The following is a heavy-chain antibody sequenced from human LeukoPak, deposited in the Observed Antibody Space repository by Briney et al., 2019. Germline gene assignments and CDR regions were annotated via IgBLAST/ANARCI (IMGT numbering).Heavy chain of an antibody. V-gene: IGHV4-39*01. CDR1: GGSISSSSYY. D-gene: IGHD3-10*01. J-gene: IGHJ4*02. CDR3: ARLYGSGRAIDY. Sequence: SETLSLTCTVSGGSISSSSYYWGWIRQPPGKGLEWIGSIYYGGSTYYNPSLKSRVTISVDTSKNQFSLKLSSVTAADTAVYYCARLYGSGRAIDYWGQGTLVTVSS. CDR2: IYYGGST.